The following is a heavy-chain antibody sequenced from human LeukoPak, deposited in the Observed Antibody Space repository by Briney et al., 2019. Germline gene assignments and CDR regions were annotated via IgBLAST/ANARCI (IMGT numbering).Heavy chain of an antibody. CDR2: IYDIDRT. CDR3: ARGRVDSSGYYSPFDY. Sequence: SETLSLTCTVSGGAVGSSYWSWVRQPPGKGLEWIGYIYDIDRTNFNPSFESRVTISVDTPRSQFFLRLSSVTAADTAVYYCARGRVDSSGYYSPFDYWGQGTLVTVSS. D-gene: IGHD3-22*01. V-gene: IGHV4-59*02. CDR1: GGAVGSSY. J-gene: IGHJ4*02.